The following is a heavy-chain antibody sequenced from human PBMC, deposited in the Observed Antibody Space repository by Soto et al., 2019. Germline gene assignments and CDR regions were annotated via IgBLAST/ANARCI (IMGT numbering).Heavy chain of an antibody. CDR1: GLTISGKKY. J-gene: IGHJ3*01. CDR2: LYDVDGS. D-gene: IGHD1-1*01. V-gene: IGHV3-53*01. Sequence: DVQLVESGGGLIQPGESLRLSCAAYGLTISGKKYVAWVRQAPGKGLEWVSALYDVDGSFYADSVTGRFTTSSDSSKTTVYLQMNDLRPDDTAVYYCATWHEREHAFDVWGQGTTVTISS. CDR3: ATWHEREHAFDV.